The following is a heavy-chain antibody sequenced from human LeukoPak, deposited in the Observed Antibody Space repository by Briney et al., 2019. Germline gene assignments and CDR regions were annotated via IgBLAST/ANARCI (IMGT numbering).Heavy chain of an antibody. J-gene: IGHJ4*02. CDR2: ITGYSEST. CDR1: GFTLSNYA. Sequence: GGSLRLSCAASGFTLSNYAMSWVRQAPGKGLEWVSIITGYSESTYYADSVKGRFTISRDNSQNTLYLQMNSLRVEDTAIYYCAKYRSGYLYYFDSWGRGTLVTVSS. V-gene: IGHV3-23*01. D-gene: IGHD3-22*01. CDR3: AKYRSGYLYYFDS.